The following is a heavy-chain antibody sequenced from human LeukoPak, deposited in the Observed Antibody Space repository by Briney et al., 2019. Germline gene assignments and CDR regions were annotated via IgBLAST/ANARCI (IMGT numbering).Heavy chain of an antibody. CDR3: ARGIYGDYTNWWGGIFDY. V-gene: IGHV1-18*01. J-gene: IGHJ4*02. D-gene: IGHD4-17*01. CDR2: ISAYNGNT. Sequence: GASVKVSCKASGYTFTSYGISWVRQAPGQGLEWMGWISAYNGNTNYAQKLQGRVTMTTDTSTSTAYMELRSLRSDDTAVYYCARGIYGDYTNWWGGIFDYWGQGTLVTVSS. CDR1: GYTFTSYG.